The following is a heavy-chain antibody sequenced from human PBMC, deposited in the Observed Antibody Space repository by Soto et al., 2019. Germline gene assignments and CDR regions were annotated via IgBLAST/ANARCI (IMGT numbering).Heavy chain of an antibody. CDR3: ARALYSGSYYDWFDP. D-gene: IGHD1-26*01. Sequence: PSETLSLTCTVSGGSISSYYWSWIRQPPGKGLEWIGYIYYSGSTNYNPSLKSRVTISVDTSKNQFSLKLSSVTAAGTAVYYCARALYSGSYYDWFDPWGQGTLVTVSS. CDR2: IYYSGST. J-gene: IGHJ5*02. CDR1: GGSISSYY. V-gene: IGHV4-59*01.